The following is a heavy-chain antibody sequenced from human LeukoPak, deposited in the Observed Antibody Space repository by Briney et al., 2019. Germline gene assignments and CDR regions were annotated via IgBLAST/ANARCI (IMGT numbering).Heavy chain of an antibody. D-gene: IGHD2-15*01. Sequence: PSETLSLTCTVSGGSISSSSYYWGWIRQPPGKGLEWIGSIYYSGSTYYNPSLKSRVTISVDTSKNQFSLKLSSVTAADTAVYYCARVAASRYYFDYWGQGTLVTVSS. J-gene: IGHJ4*02. V-gene: IGHV4-39*07. CDR3: ARVAASRYYFDY. CDR1: GGSISSSSYY. CDR2: IYYSGST.